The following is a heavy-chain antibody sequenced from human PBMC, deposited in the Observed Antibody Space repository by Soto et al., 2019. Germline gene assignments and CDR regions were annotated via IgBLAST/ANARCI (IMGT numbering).Heavy chain of an antibody. CDR1: GGSCSGYY. CDR3: VTLLGSHQHCYFGIDV. CDR2: INHSGST. Sequence: SETLVLTCAVYGGSCSGYYWSGSCQPPGKGLEWIGEINHSGSTNYNPSLKSRVTISVDTSKNQFSLKLSSVTAADTAVYYCVTLLGSHQHCYFGIDVWGQGTTVT. D-gene: IGHD2-2*01. V-gene: IGHV4-34*01. J-gene: IGHJ6*02.